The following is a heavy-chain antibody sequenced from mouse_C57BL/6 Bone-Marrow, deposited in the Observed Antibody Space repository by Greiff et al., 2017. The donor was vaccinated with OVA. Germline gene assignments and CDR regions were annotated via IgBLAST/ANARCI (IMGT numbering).Heavy chain of an antibody. V-gene: IGHV14-2*01. CDR3: AAMGTTKFAY. CDR1: GFNFKDYY. Sequence: EVQLQQSGAELVKPGASVKLSCTASGFNFKDYYMHWVKQRTEQGLEWIGRIDPEDGETKYATKFQGKATITADTSSNTAYLQLSSLTTEDTAVYCGAAMGTTKFAYWGQGTLVTVSA. D-gene: IGHD2-14*01. J-gene: IGHJ3*01. CDR2: IDPEDGET.